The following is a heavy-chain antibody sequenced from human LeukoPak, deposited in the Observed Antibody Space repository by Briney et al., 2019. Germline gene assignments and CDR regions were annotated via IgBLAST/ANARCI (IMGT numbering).Heavy chain of an antibody. CDR1: GYTFTGYY. CDR2: INPNSGGT. CDR3: ARDLLIAAAGSYFDY. D-gene: IGHD6-13*01. J-gene: IGHJ4*02. Sequence: ASVKVSCKASGYTFTGYYMHWVRQGPGQGLGWVGWINPNSGGTNYAQKFQGRVTMTRDTSISTAYMELSRLRSDDTAVYYCARDLLIAAAGSYFDYWGQGTLVTVSS. V-gene: IGHV1-2*02.